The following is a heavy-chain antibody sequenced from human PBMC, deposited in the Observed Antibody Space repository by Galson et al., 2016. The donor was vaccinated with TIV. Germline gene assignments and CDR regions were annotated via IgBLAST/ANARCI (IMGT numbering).Heavy chain of an antibody. Sequence: SVKVSCKASGGTFSTYVFSWLRQAPGQGLEWMGVINPIFGTANYAQTFQGRLTITADESTSSAYMELSSLRSEDTAVYYCATDRNTALDTSSYYYGMDVWGQGTTVTVSS. J-gene: IGHJ6*02. V-gene: IGHV1-69*13. CDR3: ATDRNTALDTSSYYYGMDV. CDR1: GGTFSTYV. D-gene: IGHD5-18*01. CDR2: INPIFGTA.